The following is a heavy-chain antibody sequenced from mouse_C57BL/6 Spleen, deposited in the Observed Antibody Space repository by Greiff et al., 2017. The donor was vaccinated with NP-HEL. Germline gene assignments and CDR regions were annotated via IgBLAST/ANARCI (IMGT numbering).Heavy chain of an antibody. CDR1: GYTFTDHT. CDR3: ARSLYPYWYFDV. CDR2: IYPRDGST. V-gene: IGHV1-78*01. J-gene: IGHJ1*03. D-gene: IGHD2-1*01. Sequence: VKLQESDAELVKPGASVKISCKVSGYTFTDHTIHWMKQRPEQGLEWIGYIYPRDGSTKYNEKFKGKATLTADKSSSTAYMQLNSLTSDDSAVYFCARSLYPYWYFDVWGTGTTVTVSS.